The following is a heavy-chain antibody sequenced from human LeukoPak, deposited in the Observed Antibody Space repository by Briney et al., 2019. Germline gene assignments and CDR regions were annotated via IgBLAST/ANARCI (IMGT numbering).Heavy chain of an antibody. V-gene: IGHV3-53*01. D-gene: IGHD1-7*01. CDR2: IYSGGST. CDR3: ARGNNENYWLY. J-gene: IGHJ4*02. Sequence: GGSLRLSCAASGFTVSSNYMSWVRQAPGKGLEWVSVIYSGGSTYYADSVKGRFTISRDNSKNTLYLQMNSLRAEDTAVYYCARGNNENYWLYWGQGSLVTVSS. CDR1: GFTVSSNY.